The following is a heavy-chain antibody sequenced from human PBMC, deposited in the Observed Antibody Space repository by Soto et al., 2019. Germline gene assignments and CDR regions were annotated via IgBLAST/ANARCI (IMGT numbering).Heavy chain of an antibody. CDR1: GFTFSHSA. CDR3: VRGGGAYAGSSLWFDS. V-gene: IGHV3-64D*06. D-gene: IGHD3-16*01. J-gene: IGHJ5*01. Sequence: HPGGSLRLSCSASGFTFSHSAMHWVRQAPGKGLEYVAAIGITGASTYYPGSVKGRFIISRDNSKNTLFLQMNSLRPEDTAVYYCVRGGGAYAGSSLWFDSWGQGTLVTVSS. CDR2: IGITGAST.